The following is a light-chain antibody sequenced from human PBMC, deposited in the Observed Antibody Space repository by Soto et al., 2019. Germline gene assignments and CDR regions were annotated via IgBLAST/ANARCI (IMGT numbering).Light chain of an antibody. CDR2: EVN. CDR1: SSDVGSYNL. CDR3: CSYAGSSTFNWV. Sequence: QSVLTQPASVSGSPGQSITISCTGTSSDVGSYNLVSWYQQHPGKAPKLMIYEVNKRPSGVSNRFSGSKSGNTASLTISGLQAEDEADYYCCSYAGSSTFNWVFGGGTQLTVL. V-gene: IGLV2-23*02. J-gene: IGLJ3*02.